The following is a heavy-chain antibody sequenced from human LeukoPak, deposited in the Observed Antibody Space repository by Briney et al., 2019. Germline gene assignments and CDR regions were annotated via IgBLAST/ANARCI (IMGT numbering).Heavy chain of an antibody. CDR2: ISPGGPT. J-gene: IGHJ4*02. CDR3: AKDGAWLRFDD. Sequence: SGGSLRLSCAGSGFPFSSHGMNWVRQAPGKGLEWVSGISPGGPTYYADSVKGRFTISRDDSKNTLYLQMKHLRAEDTAVYYCAKDGAWLRFDDWGQGILVSVSS. D-gene: IGHD5-12*01. CDR1: GFPFSSHG. V-gene: IGHV3-23*01.